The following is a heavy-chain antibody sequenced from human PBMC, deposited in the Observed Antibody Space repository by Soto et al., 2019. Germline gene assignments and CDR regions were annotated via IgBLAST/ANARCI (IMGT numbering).Heavy chain of an antibody. CDR2: INHSGST. CDR3: ARARGYRYGYVDY. CDR1: GGSFSGYY. V-gene: IGHV4-34*01. D-gene: IGHD5-18*01. J-gene: IGHJ4*02. Sequence: SETLSLTCAVYGGSFSGYYWSWIRQPPGKGLEWIGEINHSGSTNYNPSLKSRVTISVDTSKNQFSLKLSSVTAADTAVYYCARARGYRYGYVDYWGQGTLVTVSS.